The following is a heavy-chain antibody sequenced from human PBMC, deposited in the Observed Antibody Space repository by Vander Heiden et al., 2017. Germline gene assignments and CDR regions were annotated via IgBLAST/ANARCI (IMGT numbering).Heavy chain of an antibody. CDR2: ISSSRRYI. J-gene: IGHJ4*02. Sequence: EVQLVESGGGLVKPGGSLRLSCAASGFTFSSNSMNWVRQAPGKGLEWVSSISSSRRYIYYADSVKGRFTISRDNAKNSLYLQMNSLRAEDTAVYYCAHGDYVDYWGQGTLVTVSS. CDR1: GFTFSSNS. D-gene: IGHD4-17*01. CDR3: AHGDYVDY. V-gene: IGHV3-21*01.